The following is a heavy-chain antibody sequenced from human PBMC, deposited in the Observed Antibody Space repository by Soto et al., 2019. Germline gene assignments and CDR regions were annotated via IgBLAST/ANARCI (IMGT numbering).Heavy chain of an antibody. CDR2: IYPGDSDT. Sequence: PGESLKISCKGSGYIFSTYWIGWVRQMPGKGLEWMGIIYPGDSDTKYSPSFQGQVTISADKSISTAYLQWSSLKASDTAMYYCASRSTIAARNYYYYYMDVWGKGTKVTVSS. V-gene: IGHV5-51*01. CDR3: ASRSTIAARNYYYYYMDV. D-gene: IGHD6-6*01. J-gene: IGHJ6*03. CDR1: GYIFSTYW.